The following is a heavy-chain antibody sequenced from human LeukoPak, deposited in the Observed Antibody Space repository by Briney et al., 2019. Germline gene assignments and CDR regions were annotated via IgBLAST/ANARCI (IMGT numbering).Heavy chain of an antibody. CDR3: ARCSRYCSGGSCYSYYAFDI. CDR1: GGSISSYY. D-gene: IGHD2-15*01. CDR2: IYYSGST. Sequence: SETLSLTCTVSGGSISSYYWSWIRQAPGKGLEWIGYIYYSGSTNYNPSLKSRVTISVDTSKNQFSLKLSSVTAADTAVYYCARCSRYCSGGSCYSYYAFDIWGQGTMVTVSS. J-gene: IGHJ3*02. V-gene: IGHV4-59*08.